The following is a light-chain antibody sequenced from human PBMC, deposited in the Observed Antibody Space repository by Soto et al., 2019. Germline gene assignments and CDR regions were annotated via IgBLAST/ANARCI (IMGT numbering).Light chain of an antibody. Sequence: DIHMTQSPSSLSLSVGDRVTITCRAGQSISSYLNWYQQKPGKAPKLLIYGSFTLQSGVPSRFSGSGSGTDLTLTISSLQPEDFATYYCQQSFSTPYTFGQGTKLEIK. CDR3: QQSFSTPYT. CDR1: QSISSY. V-gene: IGKV1-39*01. CDR2: GSF. J-gene: IGKJ2*01.